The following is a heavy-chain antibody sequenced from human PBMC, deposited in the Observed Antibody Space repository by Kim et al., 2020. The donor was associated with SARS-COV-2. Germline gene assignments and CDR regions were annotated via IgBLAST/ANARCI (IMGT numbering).Heavy chain of an antibody. Sequence: GESLKISCKGSGFSFSTYWIAWVRQMPGKGLEWMAAIYPHDSDIRYGPSFEGQVTISADESINTAYLQWSSLKASDTAIYYCARLDSSGFYPYYFFDYWGKGTQVTVSS. J-gene: IGHJ4*02. CDR3: ARLDSSGFYPYYFFDY. CDR1: GFSFSTYW. D-gene: IGHD3-22*01. V-gene: IGHV5-51*01. CDR2: IYPHDSDI.